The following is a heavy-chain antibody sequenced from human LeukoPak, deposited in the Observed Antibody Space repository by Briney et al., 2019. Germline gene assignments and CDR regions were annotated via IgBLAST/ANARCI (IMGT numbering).Heavy chain of an antibody. D-gene: IGHD3-22*01. CDR1: GFTFSSYA. V-gene: IGHV3-23*01. CDR3: AKVSSSGYYYPFVDY. J-gene: IGHJ4*02. CDR2: ISGSGGST. Sequence: GGSLRLSCAASGFTFSSYAMSWVRQAPGKGLEWVSAISGSGGSTYYADSVKGRFTISRDNSENTLYLQMNSLRAEDTAVYYCAKVSSSGYYYPFVDYWGQGTLVTVSS.